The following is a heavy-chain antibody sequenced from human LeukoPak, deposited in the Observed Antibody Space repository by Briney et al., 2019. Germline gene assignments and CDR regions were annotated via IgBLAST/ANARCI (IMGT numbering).Heavy chain of an antibody. V-gene: IGHV1-18*04. CDR3: ARYYSGGSCYSHLYYYYGMDV. CDR2: ISAYHGNT. J-gene: IGHJ6*04. CDR1: GYTFINYG. D-gene: IGHD2-15*01. Sequence: ASVKVSCRASGYTFINYGINWVRQAPGQGLEWMGWISAYHGNTNYAQKLQGRVTMTTDTSTSTAYMELRSLRSDDTAVYYCARYYSGGSCYSHLYYYYGMDVWGKGTTVTVSS.